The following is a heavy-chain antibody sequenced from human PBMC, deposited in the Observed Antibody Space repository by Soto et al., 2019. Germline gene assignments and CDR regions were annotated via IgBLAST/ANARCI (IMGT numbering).Heavy chain of an antibody. J-gene: IGHJ4*02. Sequence: GGSLRLSCAASGFTFSSYGMHWVRQAPGKGLEWVAVISYDGSNKYYADSVKGRFTISRDNSKNTLYLQMNSLRAEDTAVYYCAKETYYYDSSGYSRVGSFDYWGQGTLVTVSS. V-gene: IGHV3-30*18. D-gene: IGHD3-22*01. CDR3: AKETYYYDSSGYSRVGSFDY. CDR2: ISYDGSNK. CDR1: GFTFSSYG.